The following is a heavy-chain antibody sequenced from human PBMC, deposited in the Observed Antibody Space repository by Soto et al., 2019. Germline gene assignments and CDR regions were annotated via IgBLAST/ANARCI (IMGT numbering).Heavy chain of an antibody. CDR1: GYTFTSYD. CDR3: ARERTGTTSMDV. V-gene: IGHV1-8*01. J-gene: IGHJ6*02. CDR2: MNPNSGNT. D-gene: IGHD1-1*01. Sequence: QVQLVQSGAEVKKPGASVKVSCKASGYTFTSYDINWVRQATGQGLEWMGWMNPNSGNTGYAQKFRGRGTMTRNTSISTDYMELSSLRSEDTAVYYCARERTGTTSMDVWGQGTTVTVSS.